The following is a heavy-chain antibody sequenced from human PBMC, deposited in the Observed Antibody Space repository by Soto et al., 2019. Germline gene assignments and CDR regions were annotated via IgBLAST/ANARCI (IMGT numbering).Heavy chain of an antibody. CDR2: IIPIFGTA. CDR1: GYTFTSYA. J-gene: IGHJ6*02. CDR3: ARVEAVAGFSYYYYGMDV. D-gene: IGHD6-19*01. Sequence: SVKVSCKASGYTFTSYAISWVRQAPGQGLEWMGGIIPIFGTANYAQKFQGRVTITADESTSTAYMELSSLRSEDTAVYYCARVEAVAGFSYYYYGMDVWGQGTTVTVSS. V-gene: IGHV1-69*13.